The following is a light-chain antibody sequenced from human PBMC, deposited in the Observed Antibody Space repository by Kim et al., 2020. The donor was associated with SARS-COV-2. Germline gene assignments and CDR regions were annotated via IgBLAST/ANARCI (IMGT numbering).Light chain of an antibody. CDR3: QAWDSSTGV. CDR2: QDS. CDR1: KLGDKY. V-gene: IGLV3-1*01. Sequence: SVSPEQTASIACSGDKLGDKYACWYQQKPGPSPVLVIYQDSKRPSGIPERFSGSNSGNTATLTLSGTQAMDEADYYCQAWDSSTGVFGGGTQLTVL. J-gene: IGLJ2*01.